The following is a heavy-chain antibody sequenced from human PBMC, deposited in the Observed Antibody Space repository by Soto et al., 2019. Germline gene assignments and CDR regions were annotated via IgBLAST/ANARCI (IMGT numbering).Heavy chain of an antibody. D-gene: IGHD2-15*01. CDR3: ARSQGGSSSLDIYYYYYYGMDV. Sequence: QVQLVQSGAEVKKPGSSVKVSCKAPGGTFSSYAISWVRQAPGQGLEWMGGIIPIFATAKNAQKFQGRVTTTADESTRTGYMELSSLTSEDTAVYYCARSQGGSSSLDIYYYYYYGMDVWGQGTTVTVSS. J-gene: IGHJ6*02. CDR1: GGTFSSYA. V-gene: IGHV1-69*01. CDR2: IIPIFATA.